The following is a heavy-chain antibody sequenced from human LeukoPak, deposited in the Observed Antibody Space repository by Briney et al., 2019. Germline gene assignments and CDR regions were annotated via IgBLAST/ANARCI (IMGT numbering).Heavy chain of an antibody. V-gene: IGHV1-2*02. D-gene: IGHD3-22*01. CDR3: ARFDSSGYSLDY. J-gene: IGHJ4*02. Sequence: GASVKVSSTASGYTFTVYYMHWVRQAPGQGLEWMGWINPSSGGTDYAQNFQGRVTMTRDTSISTAYMELSRLRSDDTAVYYCARFDSSGYSLDYWGQGTLVTVSS. CDR2: INPSSGGT. CDR1: GYTFTVYY.